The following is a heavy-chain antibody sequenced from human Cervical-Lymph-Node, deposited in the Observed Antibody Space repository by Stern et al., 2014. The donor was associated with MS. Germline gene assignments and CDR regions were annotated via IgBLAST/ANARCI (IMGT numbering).Heavy chain of an antibody. Sequence: VQLVESGAEVKKPGSSVKVSCKASGSTFRIFTVNWMRQAPGQGLEWMGDISHIAGTANFAQKFQDRVTITADESTNTAYMELSSLTSEDTALYYCARTSSGIEGHEHFQHWGQGTLVTVSS. CDR2: ISHIAGTA. D-gene: IGHD1-26*01. J-gene: IGHJ1*01. CDR1: GSTFRIFT. V-gene: IGHV1-69*01. CDR3: ARTSSGIEGHEHFQH.